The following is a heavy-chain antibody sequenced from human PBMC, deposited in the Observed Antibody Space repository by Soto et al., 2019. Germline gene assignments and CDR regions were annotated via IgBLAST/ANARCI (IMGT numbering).Heavy chain of an antibody. V-gene: IGHV3-64*01. CDR1: GFTFSSYD. J-gene: IGHJ4*02. D-gene: IGHD1-7*01. Sequence: EVQLAESGGGMVQPGGSLRLSCVASGFTFSSYDMHWVRQAPGKGLEYVSSISSNGGTTYYGNSVKGRFTISRDNSKITLYLQMGSLRAEDMAVYYCVRRVSGNYDYWGQGTLGTVSS. CDR3: VRRVSGNYDY. CDR2: ISSNGGTT.